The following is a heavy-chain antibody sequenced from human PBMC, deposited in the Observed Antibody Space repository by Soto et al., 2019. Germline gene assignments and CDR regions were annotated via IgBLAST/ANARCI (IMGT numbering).Heavy chain of an antibody. D-gene: IGHD6-6*01. V-gene: IGHV1-69*13. CDR2: IIPIFGTA. CDR3: ARGLLWPSRSPLGYSGMDV. CDR1: GGTFSSYA. J-gene: IGHJ6*02. Sequence: SVKVSCKASGGTFSSYAISWVRQAPGQGLEWMGGIIPIFGTANYAQKFQGRVTITADESTSTAYMELSSLRSEDTAVYYCARGLLWPSRSPLGYSGMDVWGQGTTVTVSS.